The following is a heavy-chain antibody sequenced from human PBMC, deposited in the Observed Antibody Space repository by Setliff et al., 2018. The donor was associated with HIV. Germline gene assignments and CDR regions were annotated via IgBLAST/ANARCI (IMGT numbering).Heavy chain of an antibody. CDR3: ARESACSSTSCPKVLDY. J-gene: IGHJ4*02. CDR2: TIPMFGTA. D-gene: IGHD2-2*01. CDR1: GYTFTSYG. V-gene: IGHV1-69*05. Sequence: GASVKVSCKASGYTFTSYGISWVRQAPGQGLEWMGWTIPMFGTANYAHKFQGRVTLTTDESTNTGYMEVSSLRSEDTAVYYCARESACSSTSCPKVLDYWGQGTLVTVSS.